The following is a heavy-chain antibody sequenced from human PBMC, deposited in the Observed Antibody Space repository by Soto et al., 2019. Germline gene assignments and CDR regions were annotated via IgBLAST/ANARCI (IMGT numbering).Heavy chain of an antibody. CDR3: ATLGYSYGFNY. D-gene: IGHD5-18*01. V-gene: IGHV3-9*01. CDR2: ISWNSGSI. J-gene: IGHJ4*02. Sequence: GGSLRLSCAASGFTFDDYAMHWVRQAPGKGLEWVSGISWNSGSIGYADSVKGRFTISRDNAKNSLYLQMNSLRAEDTALYYCATLGYSYGFNYWGQGTLVTVSS. CDR1: GFTFDDYA.